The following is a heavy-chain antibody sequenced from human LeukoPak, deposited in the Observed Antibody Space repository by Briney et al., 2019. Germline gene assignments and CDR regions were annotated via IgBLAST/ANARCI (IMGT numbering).Heavy chain of an antibody. V-gene: IGHV1-2*02. CDR1: GYTFTGYY. J-gene: IGHJ4*02. Sequence: ASVKVSCKASGYTFTGYYMHWLRQAPGQGLEWMGWINPNSGGTNYAQKFQGRVTMTRDTSINTAYMELSSLRADDTAVYYCVGGSRITMIPEIYYDYWGQGTLVTVSS. CDR2: INPNSGGT. D-gene: IGHD3-22*01. CDR3: VGGSRITMIPEIYYDY.